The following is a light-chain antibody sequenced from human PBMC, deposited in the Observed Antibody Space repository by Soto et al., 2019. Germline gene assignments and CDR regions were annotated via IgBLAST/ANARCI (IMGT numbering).Light chain of an antibody. V-gene: IGLV2-14*03. CDR3: TSYTTSSPYVV. CDR2: DVT. CDR1: SSDVGGYNY. J-gene: IGLJ2*01. Sequence: QSALTQPASVSGSPGQSITISCTGTSSDVGGYNYVSWYQHHPGKAHKLMIYDVTTRPSGVSNRFSGSKYGNTASLTISGLQAEDEADYYCTSYTTSSPYVVFGGGTKLTVL.